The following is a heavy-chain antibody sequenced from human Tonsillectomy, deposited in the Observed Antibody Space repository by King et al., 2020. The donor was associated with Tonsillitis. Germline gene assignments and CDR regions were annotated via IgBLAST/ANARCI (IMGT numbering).Heavy chain of an antibody. Sequence: VQLVESGGGLVKPRGSLRLSCAASGFTFSSYTMNWVRQAPGKGLEWVSSISGSGSYIYYADSVKGRLTVSRDNAKKSLYLQMNSLRAEDSAVYYCARTSPVDIVVVPAAPPPPEGYYYGMYGWGQGTPVTVSS. V-gene: IGHV3-21*01. J-gene: IGHJ6*02. CDR2: ISGSGSYI. CDR1: GFTFSSYT. D-gene: IGHD2-2*01. CDR3: ARTSPVDIVVVPAAPPPPEGYYYGMYG.